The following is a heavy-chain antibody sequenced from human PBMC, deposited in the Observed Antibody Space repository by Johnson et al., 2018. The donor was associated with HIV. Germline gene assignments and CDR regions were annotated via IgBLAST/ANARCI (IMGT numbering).Heavy chain of an antibody. J-gene: IGHJ3*02. CDR2: IRYDGSNK. Sequence: QVQLVESGGGVVQPGRSRRLSCAASGFIFSSYGMHWVRQAPGKGLEWVAFIRYDGSNKYYAESVQGRFNISRDNPKNTLYRQMDSLRIEDTAVYYCARDRRNRQWQRLDAFDIWGQGTMVIVSS. V-gene: IGHV3-30*02. CDR3: ARDRRNRQWQRLDAFDI. CDR1: GFIFSSYG. D-gene: IGHD6-19*01.